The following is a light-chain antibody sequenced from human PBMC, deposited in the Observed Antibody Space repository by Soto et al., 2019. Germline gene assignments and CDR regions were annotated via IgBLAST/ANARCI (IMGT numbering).Light chain of an antibody. Sequence: EIVMTQSPATLSVSPGERATLSCRASQSLSFNLAWYQQKPAQAPRLLIYGVSTRATGTPARFSGSGSGTEFTLTISSVQSEDFAVYYCQQYNNWLQTFGQGTKVDIK. CDR1: QSLSFN. CDR2: GVS. CDR3: QQYNNWLQT. J-gene: IGKJ1*01. V-gene: IGKV3-15*01.